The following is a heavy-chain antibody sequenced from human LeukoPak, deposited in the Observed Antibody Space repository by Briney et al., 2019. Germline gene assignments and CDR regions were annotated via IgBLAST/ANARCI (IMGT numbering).Heavy chain of an antibody. D-gene: IGHD2-21*01. J-gene: IGHJ4*02. CDR1: GGSFSGYY. V-gene: IGHV4-34*01. Sequence: PSETLSLTCAVYGGSFSGYYWSWIRQPPGKGLEWIGEINHSGSTNYNPSLKSRVTISVDTSKNQFSLKLSSVTAADTAVYYCARRPILWWSRPFDYWGQGTLVTVSS. CDR2: INHSGST. CDR3: ARRPILWWSRPFDY.